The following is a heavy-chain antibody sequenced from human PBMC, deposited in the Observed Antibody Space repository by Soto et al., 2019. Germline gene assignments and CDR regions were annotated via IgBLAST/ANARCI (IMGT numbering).Heavy chain of an antibody. CDR3: ARVGDYGEYERGHFDY. V-gene: IGHV4-31*02. D-gene: IGHD4-17*01. CDR1: GGSISSGGYY. J-gene: IGHJ4*02. CDR2: IYYSGST. Sequence: PSETLSLTCTVSGGSISSGGYYWSWIRQHPGKGLEWIGYIYYSGSTYYNPSLKSRVTISVDTSKNQFSLKLSSVTAADTAVYYCARVGDYGEYERGHFDYWGQGTLVTVSS.